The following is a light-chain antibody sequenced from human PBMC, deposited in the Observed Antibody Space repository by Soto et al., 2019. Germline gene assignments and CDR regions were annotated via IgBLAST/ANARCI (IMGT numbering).Light chain of an antibody. V-gene: IGKV1-39*01. J-gene: IGKJ5*01. Sequence: GDSVTITCRASQNIRNWLAWYQQKPGKAPEVLIYAAASLQSGVPSRFSGSGYGTDFTLTISSLQPEDFATYYCQQSYRTPITFGPGTRLEIK. CDR3: QQSYRTPIT. CDR2: AAA. CDR1: QNIRNW.